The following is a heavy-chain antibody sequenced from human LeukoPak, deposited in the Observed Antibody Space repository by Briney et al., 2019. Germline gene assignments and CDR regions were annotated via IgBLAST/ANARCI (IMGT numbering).Heavy chain of an antibody. D-gene: IGHD3-22*01. Sequence: SVKVSCKASGFTFTSSAMQWVRQARGQRLEWIRWIVVGSGNTNYAQKFQERVTITRDMSTSTAYMELSSLRSEDTAVYCCAADPNYYYDSSGYYPDLDYWGQGTLVTVSS. CDR2: IVVGSGNT. CDR1: GFTFTSSA. CDR3: AADPNYYYDSSGYYPDLDY. V-gene: IGHV1-58*02. J-gene: IGHJ4*02.